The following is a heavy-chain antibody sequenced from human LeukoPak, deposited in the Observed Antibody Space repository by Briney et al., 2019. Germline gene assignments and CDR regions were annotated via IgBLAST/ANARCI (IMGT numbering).Heavy chain of an antibody. CDR2: IFYSASA. J-gene: IGHJ4*02. CDR1: GGSISSYY. D-gene: IGHD1-1*01. V-gene: IGHV4-59*01. CDR3: VGGWNDQGVISPDY. Sequence: NPSETLSLTCTVSGGSISSYYWGWIRQPPGKGLEWVSYIFYSASANYNPSFRSRVTISVDTSKNQFSLKLSSVTAADTAVYYCVGGWNDQGVISPDYWGQGTLVTVSS.